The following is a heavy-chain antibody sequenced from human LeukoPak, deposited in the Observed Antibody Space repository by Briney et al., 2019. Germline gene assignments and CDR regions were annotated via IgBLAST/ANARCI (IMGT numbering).Heavy chain of an antibody. D-gene: IGHD3-10*01. J-gene: IGHJ4*02. CDR3: TTDLGTYYHGSQRLIPIDY. Sequence: GGSLRLSCVDSGFTLTNAWMSWVRQAPGKGLEWIGRIKSKTDGETTNYAEPVRGRFTISRDGSKSAVYLQMNSLKIEDTAVYYCTTDLGTYYHGSQRLIPIDYWGQGTLVTVSS. CDR1: GFTLTNAW. CDR2: IKSKTDGETT. V-gene: IGHV3-15*01.